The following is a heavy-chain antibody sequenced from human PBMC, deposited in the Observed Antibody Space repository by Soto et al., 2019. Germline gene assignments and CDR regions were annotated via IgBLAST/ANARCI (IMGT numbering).Heavy chain of an antibody. CDR2: ISGSGGST. V-gene: IGHV3-23*01. CDR3: AKGRYCSSTSCYSWYFDL. CDR1: GFTFSSYA. Sequence: EVQLLESGGGLVQPGGSLRLSCAASGFTFSSYAMSWVRQAPGKGPEWVSAISGSGGSTYYAGSVKGRFTFSRDNSKNTLYLRMNSLRAEDTAVYYCAKGRYCSSTSCYSWYFDLWGRGTLVTVSS. J-gene: IGHJ2*01. D-gene: IGHD2-2*01.